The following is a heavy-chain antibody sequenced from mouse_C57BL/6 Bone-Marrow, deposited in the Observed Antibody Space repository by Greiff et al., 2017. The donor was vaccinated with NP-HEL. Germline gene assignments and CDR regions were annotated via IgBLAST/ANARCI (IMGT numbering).Heavy chain of an antibody. D-gene: IGHD2-4*01. V-gene: IGHV1-61*01. Sequence: QVQLKQPGAELVRPGSSVKLSCKASGYTFTSYWMAWVKQRPGQGLEWIGNIYPSDSETHYNQKFKDKATLTVDKSSSTAYMQLSSLTSEDSAVYYCARRYDYDEGWFAYWGQGTLVTVSA. CDR2: IYPSDSET. CDR3: ARRYDYDEGWFAY. J-gene: IGHJ3*01. CDR1: GYTFTSYW.